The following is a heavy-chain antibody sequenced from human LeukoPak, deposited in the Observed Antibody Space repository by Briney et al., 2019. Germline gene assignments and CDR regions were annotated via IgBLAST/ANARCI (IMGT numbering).Heavy chain of an antibody. D-gene: IGHD6-13*01. V-gene: IGHV3-33*01. J-gene: IGHJ6*04. Sequence: GGSLRLSCAAYGFTFSSYGMHWVRQAPGKGLEWVAVIWYDGSNKYYADSVKGRFTISRDNSKNTLYLQMNGLRAEDTAVYYCARAPGYTPAYGMDVWGKGTTVTVSS. CDR1: GFTFSSYG. CDR3: ARAPGYTPAYGMDV. CDR2: IWYDGSNK.